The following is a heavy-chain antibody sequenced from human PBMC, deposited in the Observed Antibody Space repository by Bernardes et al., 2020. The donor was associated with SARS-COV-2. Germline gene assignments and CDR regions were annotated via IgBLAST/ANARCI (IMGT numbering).Heavy chain of an antibody. J-gene: IGHJ4*02. CDR1: GLTVSDTY. CDR3: ARPGRPGAYYFDY. Sequence: SLRLSCAASGLTVSDTYMTWVRQAPGKGLEWVALMYSGGSTYYADSVKGRFTVSRDNSKNTLYLQMNSLRAEDTAVYYCARPGRPGAYYFDYWGQGTLVTVSS. V-gene: IGHV3-66*04. CDR2: MYSGGST. D-gene: IGHD1-26*01.